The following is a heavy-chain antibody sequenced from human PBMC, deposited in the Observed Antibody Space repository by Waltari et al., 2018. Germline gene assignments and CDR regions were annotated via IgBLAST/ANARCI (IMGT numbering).Heavy chain of an antibody. CDR1: GFTFSSYG. Sequence: QVQLVESGGGVVQPGRSLRLSCAASGFTFSSYGMHWVRQAPGKGLEWVAVISYDGRNKYYADSVKGRFTISRDNSKNTLFLQMNSLRAEDTAVYYCAKDIRSSWYGGLDYWGQGALVTVSS. CDR2: ISYDGRNK. CDR3: AKDIRSSWYGGLDY. D-gene: IGHD6-13*01. V-gene: IGHV3-30*18. J-gene: IGHJ4*02.